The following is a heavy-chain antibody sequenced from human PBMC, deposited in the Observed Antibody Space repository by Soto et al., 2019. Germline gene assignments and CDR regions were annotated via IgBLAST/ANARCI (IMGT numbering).Heavy chain of an antibody. Sequence: EVRLLESGGGLVQPGGSLRLSCAASGFTFSSYAMSWVRQAPGKGLEWVSTISGSGGGTYYADSMKGRFTISRDNSKNTLYLQMYSLRAEDTAMYYCAKDAVYGDGLWLVADWGQGTLVTVS. J-gene: IGHJ4*02. CDR1: GFTFSSYA. CDR2: ISGSGGGT. D-gene: IGHD2-21*02. CDR3: AKDAVYGDGLWLVAD. V-gene: IGHV3-23*01.